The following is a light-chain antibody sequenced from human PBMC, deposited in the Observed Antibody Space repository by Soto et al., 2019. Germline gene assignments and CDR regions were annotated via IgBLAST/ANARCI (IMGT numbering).Light chain of an antibody. CDR3: LHYNSYPIT. Sequence: IQMTQTPSTLSASVGDRVTITCRASQSISGSLAWYQQKPGKAPKLLIYKASSLESGVPSRFSGSGSGTEFTLTISSLQPDDFATYYCLHYNSYPITFGQGTRLEIK. CDR1: QSISGS. J-gene: IGKJ5*01. CDR2: KAS. V-gene: IGKV1-5*03.